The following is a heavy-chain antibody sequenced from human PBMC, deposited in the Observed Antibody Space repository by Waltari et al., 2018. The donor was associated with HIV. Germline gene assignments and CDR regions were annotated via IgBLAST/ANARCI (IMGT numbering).Heavy chain of an antibody. CDR2: ISSSGKTE. D-gene: IGHD3-3*01. V-gene: IGHV3-11*01. CDR1: GFPLGDYY. J-gene: IGHJ4*02. Sequence: QGQLVESGVGLVKPGGSLSLACAASGFPLGDYYIGWIRQAPGKGVEWISYISSSGKTEHYADSVKGRFTISRDNDKNSLYLQMNTLRAEDTAVYYCARGLYDVWSGFYPDYWGQGTLVSVSS. CDR3: ARGLYDVWSGFYPDY.